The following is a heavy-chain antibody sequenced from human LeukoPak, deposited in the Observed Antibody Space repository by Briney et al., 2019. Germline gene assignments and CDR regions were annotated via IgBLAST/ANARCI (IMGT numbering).Heavy chain of an antibody. Sequence: TSQTLSLTCTVSGGSISSGSYYWSWIRQPAGKGLEWIGRIYTSGSTNYNPSLKSRVTISVDTSKNQFSLKLSSVTAADTAVYYCARSQERTYYYDSSGYTWYYWGQGTLVTVSS. CDR1: GGSISSGSYY. CDR3: ARSQERTYYYDSSGYTWYY. J-gene: IGHJ4*02. CDR2: IYTSGST. D-gene: IGHD3-22*01. V-gene: IGHV4-61*02.